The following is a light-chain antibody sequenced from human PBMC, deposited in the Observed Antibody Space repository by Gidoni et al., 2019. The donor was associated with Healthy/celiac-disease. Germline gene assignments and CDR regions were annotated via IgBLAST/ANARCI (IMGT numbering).Light chain of an antibody. V-gene: IGLV8-61*01. Sequence: QTVVTQEPSFSVFPGGTVTLTCGLSAGSVSSNYDPSGVQQTPGQPPRTLIYSTNTRSSGVPDRFSGSILGNKAALTITGAQADDESDYYCVLYVGSGISVFGGGTKLTVL. CDR3: VLYVGSGISV. J-gene: IGLJ3*02. CDR2: STN. CDR1: AGSVSSNYD.